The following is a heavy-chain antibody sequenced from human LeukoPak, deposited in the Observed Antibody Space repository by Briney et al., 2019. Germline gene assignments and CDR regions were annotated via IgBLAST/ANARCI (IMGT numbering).Heavy chain of an antibody. V-gene: IGHV4-59*01. CDR2: IYYSGST. D-gene: IGHD4/OR15-4a*01. J-gene: IGHJ4*02. Sequence: SETLSLICTVSGGSISNYYWGWIRQPPGKGLEWIGYIYYSGSTNYNPSLKSRVTISVDTSKNQFSLKLNSVTAADTAVYYCARRAPPLYYFDYWGQGTLVTVSS. CDR1: GGSISNYY. CDR3: ARRAPPLYYFDY.